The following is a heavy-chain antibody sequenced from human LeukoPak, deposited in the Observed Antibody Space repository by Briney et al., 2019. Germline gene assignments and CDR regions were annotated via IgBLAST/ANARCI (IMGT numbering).Heavy chain of an antibody. V-gene: IGHV3-20*04. CDR1: GFTFDDYG. Sequence: GGSLRLSCAASGFTFDDYGMSWVRQAPGKGLEWVSGINWNGGSTGYADSVKGRFTISRDNAKNSLYLQMNSLRAEDTALYYCARGTLRYFDWLLYYYYYYMDVWGKGTTVTVSS. CDR3: ARGTLRYFDWLLYYYYYYMDV. CDR2: INWNGGST. D-gene: IGHD3-9*01. J-gene: IGHJ6*03.